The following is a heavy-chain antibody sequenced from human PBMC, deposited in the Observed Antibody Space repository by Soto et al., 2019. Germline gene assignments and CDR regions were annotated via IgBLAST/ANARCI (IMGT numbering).Heavy chain of an antibody. D-gene: IGHD1-1*01. V-gene: IGHV3-53*01. Sequence: DVQLVASGGGLIQPGGSLRLSCAALGLTVRGKKYITWVRQAPGKGLEWVSALYDVDGTYYADSAKGRFTISRDKSNNIIYLQMNSLGPDDTAVYYCASWLEREHAYDIWGLGTMVTVSS. J-gene: IGHJ3*02. CDR2: LYDVDGT. CDR1: GLTVRGKKY. CDR3: ASWLEREHAYDI.